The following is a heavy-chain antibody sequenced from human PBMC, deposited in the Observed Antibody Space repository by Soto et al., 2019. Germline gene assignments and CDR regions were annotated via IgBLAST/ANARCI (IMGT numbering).Heavy chain of an antibody. J-gene: IGHJ4*02. CDR3: ARDVHYGSGSYYNPCYFDY. Sequence: GASVKVSCKASGGTFSSYAISWVRQAPGQGLEWMGGSIPIFGTANYAQKFQGRVTITADESTSTAYMELSSLRSEDTAVYYCARDVHYGSGSYYNPCYFDYWGQGTLVTVSS. V-gene: IGHV1-69*13. CDR1: GGTFSSYA. D-gene: IGHD3-10*01. CDR2: SIPIFGTA.